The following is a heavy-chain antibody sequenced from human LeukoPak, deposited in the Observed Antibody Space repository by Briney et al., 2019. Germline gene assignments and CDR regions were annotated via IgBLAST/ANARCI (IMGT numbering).Heavy chain of an antibody. CDR2: SSGSGRDA. D-gene: IGHD3-22*01. J-gene: IGHJ4*02. CDR1: GFTFSTSD. CDR3: AKDALSQYDSTGSFDY. V-gene: IGHV3-23*01. Sequence: GSLRLSCAASGFTFSTSDMSWVRQAPGKGLEWVSASSGSGRDAYYADSVKGRFTISRDNSKNTVYLQMNSLRAEDTAVYYCAKDALSQYDSTGSFDYWGQGTLVTVSS.